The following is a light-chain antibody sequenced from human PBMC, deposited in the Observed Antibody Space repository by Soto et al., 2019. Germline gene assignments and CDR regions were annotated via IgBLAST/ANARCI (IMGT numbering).Light chain of an antibody. Sequence: QSVLTQPASVSGSPGQSITISCTGTGSDVGGYNSVSWFQQHPSKAPKLIIYEVSHRPSGVSIRFSGSKSGNTASLTISGLQAEDEADYYCNSYTHISTLVFGTGTKLTVL. CDR1: GSDVGGYNS. CDR2: EVS. V-gene: IGLV2-14*01. CDR3: NSYTHISTLV. J-gene: IGLJ1*01.